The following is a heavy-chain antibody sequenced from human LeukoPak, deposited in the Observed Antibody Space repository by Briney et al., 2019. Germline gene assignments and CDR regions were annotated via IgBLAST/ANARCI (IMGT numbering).Heavy chain of an antibody. D-gene: IGHD1-26*01. CDR3: ARHISSGGTYAHFDY. J-gene: IGHJ4*02. Sequence: PSETLSLTCTVSGDSISSGSYYWDWIRRPPGKGLEWIGYIHYNGITNYNPSLKTRVTMSLDTSKNQVSLNLNSVTAADTAVYYCARHISSGGTYAHFDYWGQGTLVTVSS. CDR2: IHYNGIT. V-gene: IGHV4-61*05. CDR1: GDSISSGSYY.